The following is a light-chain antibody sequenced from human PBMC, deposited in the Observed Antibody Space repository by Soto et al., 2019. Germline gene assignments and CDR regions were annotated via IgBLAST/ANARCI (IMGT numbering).Light chain of an antibody. CDR1: RSNIGSNT. V-gene: IGLV1-44*01. J-gene: IGLJ1*01. Sequence: QSALTQPPSASGTPGQRVTISCSGSRSNIGSNTVNWYQQVPGTAPRLLIHTNTLRPSGVPDRFSASKSDTSASLTIGGLQSEDEAVYYCAAWDDTLIVFGSGTKLTVL. CDR3: AAWDDTLIV. CDR2: TNT.